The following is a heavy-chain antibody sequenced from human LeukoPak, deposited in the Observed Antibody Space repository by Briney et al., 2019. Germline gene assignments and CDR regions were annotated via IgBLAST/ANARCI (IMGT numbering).Heavy chain of an antibody. CDR1: GYTFTGYY. CDR3: ARDLTTGTVADTTY. Sequence: ASVKVSCKASGYTFTGYYMHWVRQAPGQGLERMGWINPNTGGTNYAQKFQGRVTMTRDTSITTAYMELSSLTSDDTAVYYCARDLTTGTVADTTYWGQGTPVTVSS. D-gene: IGHD6-19*01. V-gene: IGHV1-2*02. CDR2: INPNTGGT. J-gene: IGHJ4*02.